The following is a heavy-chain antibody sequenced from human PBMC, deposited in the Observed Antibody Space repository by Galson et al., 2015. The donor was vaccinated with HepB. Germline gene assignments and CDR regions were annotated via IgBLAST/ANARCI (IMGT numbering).Heavy chain of an antibody. CDR2: VSTSGDRT. CDR3: AKSGYDGSGYGFNDY. D-gene: IGHD3-22*01. V-gene: IGHV3-23*01. Sequence: SLRLSCAASGFTFRNSAMTWVRHVPGKGLEWVSGVSTSGDRTYYPDSVRGRLSMSRDNSKNAVYLQMNDLRPEDTAIYYCAKSGYDGSGYGFNDYWGQGTLVTVTS. CDR1: GFTFRNSA. J-gene: IGHJ4*02.